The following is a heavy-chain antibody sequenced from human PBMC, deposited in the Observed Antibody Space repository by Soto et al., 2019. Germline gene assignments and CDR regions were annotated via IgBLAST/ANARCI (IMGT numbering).Heavy chain of an antibody. J-gene: IGHJ6*02. V-gene: IGHV3-48*01. CDR3: SRAGVATYTMDV. CDR1: GFTFSSYS. Sequence: EVQLVESGGGLVQPGGSLRLSCAASGFTFSSYSMNWVRQAPGTGLEWVAYISRTSVIYYADSVKGRFTISRDNAKNSLYLQMNSLSVEDTAVYYCSRAGVATYTMDVWGQGTTVTVSS. CDR2: ISRTSVI. D-gene: IGHD2-21*02.